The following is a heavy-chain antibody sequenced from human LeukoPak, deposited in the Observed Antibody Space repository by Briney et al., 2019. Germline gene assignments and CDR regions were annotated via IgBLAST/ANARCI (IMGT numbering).Heavy chain of an antibody. CDR1: GGSISSIYY. D-gene: IGHD2-8*02. V-gene: IGHV4-39*01. CDR3: ARRVPTNTGGYQGAFDI. Sequence: SETLSLTCTVSGGSISSIYYWGWIRQPPGKGLEWIGNIHYTGNTYYNPSLKSRVTMSVDTSKNQFSLTLTSVTAADTAMYYCARRVPTNTGGYQGAFDIWGQGEVVTVSS. CDR2: IHYTGNT. J-gene: IGHJ3*02.